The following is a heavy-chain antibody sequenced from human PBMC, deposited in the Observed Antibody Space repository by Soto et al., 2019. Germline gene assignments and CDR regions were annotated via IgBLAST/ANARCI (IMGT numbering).Heavy chain of an antibody. Sequence: TLSLTCTVSGGSISSGGYYWSWIRQHPGKGLEWIGYIYYSGSTYYNPSLKSRVTISVDTSKNQFSLKLSSVTAADTAVYYCAREGSLYDYVWGSPNGVHAFDIWGQGTMVTVSS. D-gene: IGHD3-16*01. J-gene: IGHJ3*02. V-gene: IGHV4-31*03. CDR1: GGSISSGGYY. CDR2: IYYSGST. CDR3: AREGSLYDYVWGSPNGVHAFDI.